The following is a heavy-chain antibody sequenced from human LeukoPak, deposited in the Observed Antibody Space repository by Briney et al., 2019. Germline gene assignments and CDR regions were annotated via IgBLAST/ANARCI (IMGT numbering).Heavy chain of an antibody. CDR1: GYIFAGYN. J-gene: IGHJ4*02. CDR3: AREGSGYDYYYFDY. D-gene: IGHD5-12*01. Sequence: ASVKVSCKTSGYIFAGYNIHWVRQAPGQGLEWRGRIDPNSGDTRISQKFQGRVTVTRDTAISTVYMEVKRLRSDDTAIYYCAREGSGYDYYYFDYWGQGTLVTVSS. V-gene: IGHV1-2*02. CDR2: IDPNSGDT.